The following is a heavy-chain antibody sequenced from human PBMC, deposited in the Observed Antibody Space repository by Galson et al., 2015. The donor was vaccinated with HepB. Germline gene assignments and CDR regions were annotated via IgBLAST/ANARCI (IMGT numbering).Heavy chain of an antibody. CDR3: AADSSPYYYDTSGNFGYFDL. CDR2: IVVGSGNT. D-gene: IGHD3-22*01. CDR1: GFIFTNSA. Sequence: SCKASGFIFTNSAMQWARQARGQRLEWIGWIVVGSGNTNYARKFQERVTITRDMSTNTAYMELSSLTSEDTAVYYCAADSSPYYYDTSGNFGYFDLWGRGTLVIVSS. J-gene: IGHJ2*01. V-gene: IGHV1-58*02.